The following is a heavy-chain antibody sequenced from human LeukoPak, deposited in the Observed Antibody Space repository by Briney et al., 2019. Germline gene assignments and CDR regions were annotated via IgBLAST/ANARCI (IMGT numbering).Heavy chain of an antibody. V-gene: IGHV3-48*01. J-gene: IGHJ6*02. D-gene: IGHD6-6*01. Sequence: QPGRSLRLSCAVSGFTFSNYGMHWVRQAPGKGLEWVSYISSSSSTIYYADSVKGRFTISRDNAKNSLYLQMNSLRAEDTAVYYCARAGSSTSGYYYYGMDVWGQGTTVTVSS. CDR1: GFTFSNYG. CDR3: ARAGSSTSGYYYYGMDV. CDR2: ISSSSSTI.